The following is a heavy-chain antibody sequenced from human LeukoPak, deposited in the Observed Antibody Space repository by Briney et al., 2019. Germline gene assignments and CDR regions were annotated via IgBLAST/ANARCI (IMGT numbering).Heavy chain of an antibody. V-gene: IGHV1-8*03. CDR1: GYTFTSYD. CDR3: ARGGRIAAALNWFDP. Sequence: ASVKVSCKASGYTFTSYDINWVRQATGQGLEWMGWMNPNSGNTGYAQKFQGRVTITRNTSISTAYMELSSLRSEDTAVYYCARGGRIAAALNWFDPWAREPWSPSPQ. D-gene: IGHD6-13*01. CDR2: MNPNSGNT. J-gene: IGHJ5*02.